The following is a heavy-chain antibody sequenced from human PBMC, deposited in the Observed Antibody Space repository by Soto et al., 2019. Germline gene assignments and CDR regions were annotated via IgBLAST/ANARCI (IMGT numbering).Heavy chain of an antibody. CDR3: TKNYYFDS. CDR2: INIVGGNT. V-gene: IGHV3-23*01. Sequence: VQLLESGGGLVKPGGSWKLSCEASGLTFGNYAMSWFRQAPGKGLEWVSSINIVGGNTNYADSVRGRFTMSRDDSKNTVFLQMNSLRAEDTAIYYCTKNYYFDSWGQGTLVTVSS. CDR1: GLTFGNYA. J-gene: IGHJ4*02.